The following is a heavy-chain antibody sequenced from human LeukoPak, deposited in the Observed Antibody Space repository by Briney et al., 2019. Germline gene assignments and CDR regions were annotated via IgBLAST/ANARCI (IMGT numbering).Heavy chain of an antibody. CDR1: GFTFSSYG. J-gene: IGHJ4*02. Sequence: GGSLRLSCAASGFTFSSYGMSWVRQAPGKGLEWVSATSGSGGSTYYADSVKGRFTISRDNAKNSLYLQMNSLRAEDTAVYYCARDFHRRLYDSSGYYPYWGQGTLATVSS. CDR2: TSGSGGST. CDR3: ARDFHRRLYDSSGYYPY. V-gene: IGHV3-23*01. D-gene: IGHD3-22*01.